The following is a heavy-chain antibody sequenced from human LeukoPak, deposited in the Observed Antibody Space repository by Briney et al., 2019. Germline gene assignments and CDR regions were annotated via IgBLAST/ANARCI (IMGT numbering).Heavy chain of an antibody. CDR1: GYTFTGYY. CDR3: ARGGIVGAPSSFFD. V-gene: IGHV1-2*02. D-gene: IGHD1-26*01. J-gene: IGHJ4*02. CDR2: INPNSGGT. Sequence: GASVKVSCKASGYTFTGYYMHWVRQAPGQGLEWMGWINPNSGGTNYAQKFQGRVTMTRDTSISTAYMELSRLRSDDTAVYYCARGGIVGAPSSFFDWGQGALVTVSS.